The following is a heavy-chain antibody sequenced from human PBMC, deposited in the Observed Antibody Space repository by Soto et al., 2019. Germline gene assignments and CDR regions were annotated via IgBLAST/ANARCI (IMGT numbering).Heavy chain of an antibody. V-gene: IGHV3-33*01. CDR2: IWYDGSNK. CDR3: ARDKGRQYYGMDV. Sequence: GGSLRLSCAASGFTFSSYGMHWVRQAPGKGLEWVAVIWYDGSNKYYADSVKGRFTISRDNSKNTLYLQMNSLRAEDTAVYYCARDKGRQYYGMDVWGQGTTVTVSS. CDR1: GFTFSSYG. J-gene: IGHJ6*02.